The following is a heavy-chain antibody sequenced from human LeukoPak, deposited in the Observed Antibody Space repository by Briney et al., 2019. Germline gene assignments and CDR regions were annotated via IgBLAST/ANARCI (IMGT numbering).Heavy chain of an antibody. CDR2: IIGGGGST. CDR3: AHGAMYQLDY. CDR1: GFTVSSNS. V-gene: IGHV3-23*01. D-gene: IGHD2-2*01. Sequence: GGSLRLSCTVSGFTVSSNSMSWARQAPGKGLEWVSGIIGGGGSTYYADSVKGRFTISGDNSRNTLFLQMNSLRAEDTAVYYCAHGAMYQLDYWGQGTLVTVSS. J-gene: IGHJ4*02.